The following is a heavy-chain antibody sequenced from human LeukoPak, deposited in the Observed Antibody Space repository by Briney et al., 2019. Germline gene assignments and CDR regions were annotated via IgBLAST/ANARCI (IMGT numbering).Heavy chain of an antibody. CDR3: ARGDMTEIDY. CDR2: IYYSGST. Sequence: SETLSLTCTVSGGSISSSNYYWGWIRQPPGKGLEWIGSIYYSGSTYYSPSLKSRVTISVDTSKNQFSLKLSSVTAADTAVYYCARGDMTEIDYWGQGTLVTVSS. V-gene: IGHV4-39*07. J-gene: IGHJ4*02. D-gene: IGHD1-14*01. CDR1: GGSISSSNYY.